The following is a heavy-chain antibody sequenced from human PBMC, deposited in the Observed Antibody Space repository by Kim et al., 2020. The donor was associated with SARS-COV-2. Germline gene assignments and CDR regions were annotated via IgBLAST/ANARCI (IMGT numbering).Heavy chain of an antibody. D-gene: IGHD2-21*02. J-gene: IGHJ6*02. V-gene: IGHV4-34*01. CDR1: GGSFSGYY. Sequence: SETLSLTCAVYGGSFSGYYWSWIRQPPGKGLEWIGEINHSGSTNYNPSLKSRVTISVDTSKNQFSLKLSSVTAADTAVYYCARGRCGGDCHRPLQRGHGMDVWGQGTTVTVSS. CDR2: INHSGST. CDR3: ARGRCGGDCHRPLQRGHGMDV.